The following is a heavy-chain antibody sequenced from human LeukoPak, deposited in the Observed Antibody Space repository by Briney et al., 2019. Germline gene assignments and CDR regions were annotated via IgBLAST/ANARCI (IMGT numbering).Heavy chain of an antibody. CDR3: ARDNYCSSTDCYNFDY. V-gene: IGHV3-48*02. Sequence: GGSLRLSCTAFGFTFSSYSMNWVRQAPGKGLEWVSFISSSSSTIYYADSVKGRFTISRDNAKNSLYLQMNSLRDEDTAVYYCARDNYCSSTDCYNFDYWGQGTLVTVSS. CDR1: GFTFSSYS. CDR2: ISSSSSTI. D-gene: IGHD2-2*02. J-gene: IGHJ4*02.